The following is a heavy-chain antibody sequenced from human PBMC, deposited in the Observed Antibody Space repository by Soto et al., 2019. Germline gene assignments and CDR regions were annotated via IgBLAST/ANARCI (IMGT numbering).Heavy chain of an antibody. CDR2: ISSSSSYI. CDR3: ARGGKQQGTDV. D-gene: IGHD5-18*01. J-gene: IGHJ6*02. Sequence: EVQLVESGGGLVKPGGSLRLSCAASGFTFSSYSMNWVRQAPGKGLEWVSSISSSSSYIYYADSVKGRFTISRDNAKNSLYLQMNSMRAEDTAVYYCARGGKQQGTDVWGQGTTVTVS. CDR1: GFTFSSYS. V-gene: IGHV3-21*01.